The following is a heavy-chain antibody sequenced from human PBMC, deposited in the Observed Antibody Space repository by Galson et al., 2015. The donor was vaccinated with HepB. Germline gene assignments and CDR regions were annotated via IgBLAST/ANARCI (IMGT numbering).Heavy chain of an antibody. D-gene: IGHD2-8*01. CDR2: IDHSGGSA. J-gene: IGHJ4*02. CDR3: ARWGANGNLDY. CDR1: GFTFSSYA. V-gene: IGHV3-23*01. Sequence: SLRLSCAASGFTFSSYAMSWVRQAPGKGLEWVSTIDHSGGSAFYADSVKGRFTISRDNSKNTAHLQMNSLRAEDTAVYYCARWGANGNLDYWGQGTLVTVSS.